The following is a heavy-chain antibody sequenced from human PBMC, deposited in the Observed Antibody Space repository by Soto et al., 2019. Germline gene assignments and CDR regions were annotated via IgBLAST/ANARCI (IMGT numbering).Heavy chain of an antibody. V-gene: IGHV3-30*18. J-gene: IGHJ6*02. D-gene: IGHD6-19*01. CDR3: GKEGSSGCPYFYDMDV. CDR1: GFTFSSYG. CDR2: ISYDGRNK. Sequence: QVQLVESGGGVVQPGRSLRLSCAASGFTFSSYGMHWVRQAPGKGLEWVAVISYDGRNKYYADAVKGRFTISRDNSKNTLYLKMSSLRAEDTVVYYCGKEGSSGCPYFYDMDVWGQGTTVPVSS.